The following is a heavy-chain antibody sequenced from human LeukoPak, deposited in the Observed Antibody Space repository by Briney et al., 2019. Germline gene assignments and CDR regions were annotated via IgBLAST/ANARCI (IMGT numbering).Heavy chain of an antibody. CDR1: GYTFIGYY. Sequence: ASVKLSCKASGYTFIGYYLHWVRQAPGQGLEWMGWINPNSGVANYAQNFQGRVTMTRERSISTAYMGLSRLRSDDTAVYYCARATTTVPNFDYWAREPWSPPPQ. J-gene: IGHJ4*02. CDR2: INPNSGVA. CDR3: ARATTTVPNFDY. V-gene: IGHV1-2*02. D-gene: IGHD4-17*01.